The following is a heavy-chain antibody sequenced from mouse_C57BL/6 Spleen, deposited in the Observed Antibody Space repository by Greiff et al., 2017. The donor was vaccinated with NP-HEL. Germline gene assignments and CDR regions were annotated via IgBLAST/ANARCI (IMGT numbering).Heavy chain of an antibody. CDR3: ASFGITTVVAKNFDY. V-gene: IGHV5-6*02. Sequence: EVMLVESGGDLVKPGGSLKLSCAASGFTFSSYGMSWVRQTPDKRLEWVATISSGGSYTYYPDSVKGRFTISRDNAKNTLYLQMSSLKSEDTAMYYCASFGITTVVAKNFDYWGQGTTLTVSS. CDR1: GFTFSSYG. D-gene: IGHD1-1*01. CDR2: ISSGGSYT. J-gene: IGHJ2*01.